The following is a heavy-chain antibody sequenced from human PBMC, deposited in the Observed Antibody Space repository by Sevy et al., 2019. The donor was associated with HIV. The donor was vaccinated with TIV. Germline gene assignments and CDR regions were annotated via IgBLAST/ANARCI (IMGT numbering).Heavy chain of an antibody. CDR1: GFTFSIYA. V-gene: IGHV3-23*01. CDR3: AKGQPYDTSFFDY. D-gene: IGHD3-22*01. CDR2: ISGSVGST. J-gene: IGHJ4*02. Sequence: GGSLRLSCAASGFTFSIYAMSWVRQAPGKGLDWVSGISGSVGSTYYADSVKGRFTISRDNSKNTLYLQMNSLRAEDTAVYYCAKGQPYDTSFFDYWGQGTLVTVSS.